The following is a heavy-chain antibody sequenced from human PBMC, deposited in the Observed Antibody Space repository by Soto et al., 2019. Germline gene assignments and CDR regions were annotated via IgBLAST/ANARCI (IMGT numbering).Heavy chain of an antibody. J-gene: IGHJ4*02. CDR3: ASRGSGQTFDY. V-gene: IGHV4-39*01. CDR1: GASISRTGFH. Sequence: QLQLQESGPGLVKPSETLSLTCAVSGASISRTGFHWGWIRQPPGQGLEWIGSIYEGGTTFYNSSIKSRVTISADTSKNHFSLKLNSVTAADTAVYFCASRGSGQTFDYWGQGTLVTVSS. CDR2: IYEGGTT. D-gene: IGHD3-10*01.